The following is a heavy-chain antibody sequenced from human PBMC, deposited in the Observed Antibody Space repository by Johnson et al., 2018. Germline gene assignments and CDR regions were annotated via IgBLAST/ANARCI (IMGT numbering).Heavy chain of an antibody. CDR3: ATGAISGVIYREFFQQ. Sequence: QVQLVESGGGVVQPGGSLRLSCSASGFSFSNHVMHWVRQAPGKGLEWVAVTSNDEGIKYYVDSVKGRFTISRDNSKGTLYLQMNSPRAEETAVYYCATGAISGVIYREFFQQWGQGTLVTVSS. CDR1: GFSFSNHV. D-gene: IGHD3-10*01. CDR2: TSNDEGIK. J-gene: IGHJ1*01. V-gene: IGHV3-30*03.